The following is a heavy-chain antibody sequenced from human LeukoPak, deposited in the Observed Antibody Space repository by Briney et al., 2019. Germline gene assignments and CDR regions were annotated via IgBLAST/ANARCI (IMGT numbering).Heavy chain of an antibody. CDR3: ARGVVVVDPHHPYFDY. J-gene: IGHJ4*02. Sequence: PSETLSLTCTVSGGSISSSSYYWGWIRQPPGKGLEWIGSIYYSGSTYYNPSLKSRVTISVDTSKTQFSLKLSSVTAADTAVYYCARGVVVVDPHHPYFDYWGQGTLVTVSS. V-gene: IGHV4-39*07. CDR1: GGSISSSSYY. D-gene: IGHD2-15*01. CDR2: IYYSGST.